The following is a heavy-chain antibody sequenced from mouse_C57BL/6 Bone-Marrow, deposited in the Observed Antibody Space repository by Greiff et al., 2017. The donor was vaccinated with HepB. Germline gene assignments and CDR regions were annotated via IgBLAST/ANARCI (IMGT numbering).Heavy chain of an antibody. D-gene: IGHD2-2*01. Sequence: VQLQQSGAELVRPGASVKLSCKASGYTFTDYYINWVKQRPGQGLEWIARIYPGSGNTYYNEKFKGKATLTAEKSSSTAYMQLSSLTSEDSAVYFCAGRGGLRYFDYWGQGTTLTVSS. CDR1: GYTFTDYY. V-gene: IGHV1-76*01. CDR2: IYPGSGNT. J-gene: IGHJ2*01. CDR3: AGRGGLRYFDY.